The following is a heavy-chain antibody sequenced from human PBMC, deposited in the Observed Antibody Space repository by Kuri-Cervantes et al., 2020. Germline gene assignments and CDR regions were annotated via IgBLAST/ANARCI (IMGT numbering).Heavy chain of an antibody. V-gene: IGHV3-21*01. D-gene: IGHD6-19*01. Sequence: GGSLRLSCAASGFTFDDYAMHWVRQAPGKGLEWVSSISGSSSYIYYADSVKGRFTISRDNTKNSLYLQMNILRAEDTAVYYCASDLRSSGYFSYWGQGTLVTVSS. CDR1: GFTFDDYA. J-gene: IGHJ4*02. CDR2: ISGSSSYI. CDR3: ASDLRSSGYFSY.